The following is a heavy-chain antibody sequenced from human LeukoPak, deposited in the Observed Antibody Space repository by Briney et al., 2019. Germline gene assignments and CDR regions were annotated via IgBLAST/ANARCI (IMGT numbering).Heavy chain of an antibody. CDR1: GRSISRGGYS. CDR3: GRGGRGAPYYFDY. CDR2: IYHSGSP. D-gene: IGHD3-10*01. J-gene: IGHJ4*02. Sequence: PSETLSLTCAVSGRSISRGGYSWTWIRQPPGKGLGWFGYIYHSGSPYYNPSLKSRVTKSVDRSKNQFSLRLSSVTAADTAVYYCGRGGRGAPYYFDYWGQGTLVTVSS. V-gene: IGHV4-30-2*01.